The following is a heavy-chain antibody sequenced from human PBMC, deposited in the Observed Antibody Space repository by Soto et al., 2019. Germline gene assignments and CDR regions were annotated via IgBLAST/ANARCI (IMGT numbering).Heavy chain of an antibody. J-gene: IGHJ4*02. CDR1: GDSISSSNYY. CDR3: ARQRTSVVTQAYFDV. D-gene: IGHD2-21*02. V-gene: IGHV4-39*01. Sequence: SETLSLTCTVSGDSISSSNYYWGWIRQPPGKGLEWIGTVDYSGRTYNNPSLRSRVSMSIDTSKDQFSLKLKSVTAADTALYFCARQRTSVVTQAYFDVWGPGSLVTVSS. CDR2: VDYSGRT.